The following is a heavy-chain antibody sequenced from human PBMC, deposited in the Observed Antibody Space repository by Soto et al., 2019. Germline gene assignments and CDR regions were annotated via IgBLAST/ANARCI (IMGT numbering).Heavy chain of an antibody. V-gene: IGHV3-49*04. CDR3: TRGPSRSAYGSYYYPSYYDL. CDR1: GFTFRGYA. J-gene: IGHJ4*02. D-gene: IGHD3-10*01. CDR2: IRSKAYGATT. Sequence: GGSLRLSCSGSGFTFRGYALTWVRQAPGKGLEWVGLIRSKAYGATTQYAASVNGRFSISRDDSENIAYLQMSGLKSEDTGVYYCTRGPSRSAYGSYYYPSYYDLWGQGTLITVSP.